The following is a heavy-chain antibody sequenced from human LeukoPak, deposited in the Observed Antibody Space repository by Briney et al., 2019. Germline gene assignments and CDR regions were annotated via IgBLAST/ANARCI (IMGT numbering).Heavy chain of an antibody. CDR3: AREYYYHSGGYFHD. CDR1: EFIFSDYE. V-gene: IGHV3-48*03. J-gene: IGHJ1*01. D-gene: IGHD3-10*01. Sequence: GGSLRLSCDASEFIFSDYEMNWVRQAPGKGLEWVSYISSSGSTIYYADSVKGRFTISRDNSENTLSLRMNSLRVEDTAVYYCAREYYYHSGGYFHDWGQGTLVTVSS. CDR2: ISSSGSTI.